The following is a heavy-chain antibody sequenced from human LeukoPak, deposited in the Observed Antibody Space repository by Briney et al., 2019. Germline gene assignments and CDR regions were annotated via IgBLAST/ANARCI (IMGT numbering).Heavy chain of an antibody. V-gene: IGHV5-51*01. J-gene: IGHJ4*02. CDR3: AKPHYDSSGYYSDY. CDR2: IYPGDSDT. CDR1: GYSFTSYW. Sequence: GESLKISCKGSGYSFTSYWIGWVRQMPRKGLGWVGIIYPGDSDTRYSPSFQGQVNISADKSISTAYLQWSSLKASDTAMYYCAKPHYDSSGYYSDYWGQGTLVTVSS. D-gene: IGHD3-22*01.